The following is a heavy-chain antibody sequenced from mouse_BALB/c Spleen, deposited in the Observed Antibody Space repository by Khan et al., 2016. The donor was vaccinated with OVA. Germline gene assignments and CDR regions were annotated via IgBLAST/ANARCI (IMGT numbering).Heavy chain of an antibody. CDR1: GYTFTSYW. J-gene: IGHJ4*01. V-gene: IGHV1S41*01. CDR2: IAPGSGST. CDR3: AGSNAYGGGLYAMDY. Sequence: DLVKPGASVKLSCKASGYTFTSYWINWIKQRPGQGLEWIGRIAPGSGSTSYSEMFKDKSTLTVDTSSTTAYIQLASLSSEDSAVFVGAGSNAYGGGLYAMDYWGQGTSVTVSS. D-gene: IGHD1-1*02.